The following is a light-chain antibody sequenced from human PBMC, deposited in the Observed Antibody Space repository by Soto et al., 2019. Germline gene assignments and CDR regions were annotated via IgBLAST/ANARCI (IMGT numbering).Light chain of an antibody. V-gene: IGLV2-8*01. CDR2: EVT. CDR1: SSDVGGYDY. J-gene: IGLJ1*01. CDR3: CSYADDNIFV. Sequence: QSALTQPPSASGSPGQSVTISCTGTSSDVGGYDYVSWYQQHPGKAPKLMIYEVTIRPSGVSDRFSGSKSGNTASLTVSGLQAEDEADYYCCSYADDNIFVFGTGTKVTV.